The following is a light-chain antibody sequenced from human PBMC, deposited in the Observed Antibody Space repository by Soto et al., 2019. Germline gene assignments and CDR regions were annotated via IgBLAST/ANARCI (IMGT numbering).Light chain of an antibody. V-gene: IGLV2-8*01. CDR2: EVS. CDR3: SSFAGNNKLV. CDR1: SSDVGGYNY. J-gene: IGLJ2*01. Sequence: QSALTQPPSASGSPGQSVTISCTGTSSDVGGYNYVSWYQQHPGKAPKLMISEVSKRPSGVPDRFSGSKSGNTASLTVSGLQAEDEADYFFSSFAGNNKLVFGGGTQLTVL.